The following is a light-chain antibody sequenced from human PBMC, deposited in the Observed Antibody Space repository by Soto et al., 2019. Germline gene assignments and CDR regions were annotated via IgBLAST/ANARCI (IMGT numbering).Light chain of an antibody. CDR3: QQYNNWPPWT. CDR2: GAS. V-gene: IGKV3-20*01. J-gene: IGKJ1*01. Sequence: IVLTQSPGTLSLSPGERATLSCRASQSVTNNYLAWYRQKPGQAPRLLIYGASNRATGIPDRFSGGGSGTDFTLTISRVEPEDVAVYYCQQYNNWPPWTFGQGTKVDIK. CDR1: QSVTNNY.